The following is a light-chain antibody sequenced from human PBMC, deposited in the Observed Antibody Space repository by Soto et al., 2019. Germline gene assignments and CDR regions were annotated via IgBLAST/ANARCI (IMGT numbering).Light chain of an antibody. CDR2: AAS. V-gene: IGKV1-9*01. CDR1: QGISSY. CDR3: QQISTYPAP. Sequence: IQLTQSPSSLSASVGDRVTITCRASQGISSYLAWYQQKPGQVPELLIYAASTLQSGVPSRFSGSGSVTEYTLTISSLQPEDFATYYCQQISTYPAPFGQGTRLELK. J-gene: IGKJ5*01.